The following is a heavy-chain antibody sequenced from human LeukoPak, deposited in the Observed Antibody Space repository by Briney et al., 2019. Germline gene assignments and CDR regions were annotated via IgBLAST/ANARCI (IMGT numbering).Heavy chain of an antibody. Sequence: GGSLRLSCAASGFTVSTNYMSWVRQAPGRGLEWVSVIYAGGTTYYADSVRGRFTISRDNSKNTLYLQMNSLRDEDAAVYYCARDSSGWYDHWGQGTLVTVSS. J-gene: IGHJ5*02. CDR3: ARDSSGWYDH. V-gene: IGHV3-53*01. D-gene: IGHD6-19*01. CDR1: GFTVSTNY. CDR2: IYAGGTT.